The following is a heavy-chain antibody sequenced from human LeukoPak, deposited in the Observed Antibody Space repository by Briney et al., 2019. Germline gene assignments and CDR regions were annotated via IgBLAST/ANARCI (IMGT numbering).Heavy chain of an antibody. CDR1: GFTFSNAW. Sequence: GGSLRLSCAASGFTFSNAWMSWVRQAPGKGLEWVGRIKSKTDGGTTDYAAPVKGRFTISRDDSKNTLYLQMNSLKTEDTAVYYCTTDIVVVPAAGENVAFDIWGQGTMVTVSS. CDR2: IKSKTDGGTT. V-gene: IGHV3-15*01. CDR3: TTDIVVVPAAGENVAFDI. J-gene: IGHJ3*02. D-gene: IGHD2-2*01.